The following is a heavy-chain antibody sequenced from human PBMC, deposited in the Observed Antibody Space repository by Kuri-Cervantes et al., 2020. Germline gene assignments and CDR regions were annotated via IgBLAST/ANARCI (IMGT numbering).Heavy chain of an antibody. CDR3: ARDLPQDFWSAKSRGWFDY. CDR1: GFTFSSYA. CDR2: IIASGVNT. Sequence: GESLKISCVASGFTFSSYAMSWVRQAPGKGLEWVSGIIASGVNTYYADSVKGRFTISRDNAKNSLYLQMNSLRAEDTAVYYCARDLPQDFWSAKSRGWFDYWGQGTLVTVSS. J-gene: IGHJ4*02. V-gene: IGHV3-23*01. D-gene: IGHD3-3*01.